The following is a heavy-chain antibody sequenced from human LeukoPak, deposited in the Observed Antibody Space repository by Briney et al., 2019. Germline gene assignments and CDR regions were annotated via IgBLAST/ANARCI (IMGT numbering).Heavy chain of an antibody. CDR1: GYSFTSYW. V-gene: IGHV5-51*01. Sequence: GESLKISCKGSGYSFTSYWIGWVRQMPGKGLEWMGIIYPGDSDTRYSPSFQGQVTISVDKSISTAYLQWSSLKASDTAMYYCARGVVRGVIVSDFDYWGQGTLVTVSS. CDR2: IYPGDSDT. D-gene: IGHD3-10*01. CDR3: ARGVVRGVIVSDFDY. J-gene: IGHJ4*02.